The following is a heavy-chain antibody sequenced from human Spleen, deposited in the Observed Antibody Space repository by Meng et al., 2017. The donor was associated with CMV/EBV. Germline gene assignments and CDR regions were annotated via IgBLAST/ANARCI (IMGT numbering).Heavy chain of an antibody. Sequence: SLKISCAASGFTFDDYAMHWVRQAPGKGLEWVTGISWNSDKIGYADSVKGRFTISRDNAKNSLYLQMNSLRAEDMALYYCAKEGVGGLDYWGQGTLVTVSS. J-gene: IGHJ4*02. D-gene: IGHD1-26*01. V-gene: IGHV3-9*03. CDR1: GFTFDDYA. CDR2: ISWNSDKI. CDR3: AKEGVGGLDY.